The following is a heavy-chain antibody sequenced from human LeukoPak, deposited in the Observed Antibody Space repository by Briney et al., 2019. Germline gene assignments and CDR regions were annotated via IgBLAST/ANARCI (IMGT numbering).Heavy chain of an antibody. Sequence: SETLSLTCSVSGYSISSGYYWGWIRQPPGKGLEWIGSIYHSGSTYDNPSLKSRVTISVDTSKNQFSLKLSSVTAADTAVYYCARGTLYSGWSYYFDYWGQGSQVTVSS. D-gene: IGHD6-19*01. CDR3: ARGTLYSGWSYYFDY. CDR2: IYHSGST. V-gene: IGHV4-38-2*02. CDR1: GYSISSGYY. J-gene: IGHJ4*02.